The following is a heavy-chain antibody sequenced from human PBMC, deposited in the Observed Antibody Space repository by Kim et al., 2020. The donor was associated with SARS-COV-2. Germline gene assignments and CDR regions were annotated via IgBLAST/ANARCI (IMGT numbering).Heavy chain of an antibody. V-gene: IGHV4-39*01. J-gene: IGHJ5*02. CDR3: ARLWVAGSLSP. Sequence: SETLSLTCTVSGGSISSSSYYWGWIRQPPGKGLEWIGSIYYSGSTYYNPSLKSRVTISVDTSKNQFSLKLSSVTAADTAVYYCARLWVAGSLSPWGQGTLVTVSS. CDR1: GGSISSSSYY. D-gene: IGHD3-10*01. CDR2: IYYSGST.